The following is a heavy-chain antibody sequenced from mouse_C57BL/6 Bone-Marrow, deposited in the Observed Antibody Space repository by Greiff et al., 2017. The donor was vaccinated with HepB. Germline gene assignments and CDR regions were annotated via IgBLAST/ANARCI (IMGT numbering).Heavy chain of an antibody. J-gene: IGHJ2*01. CDR3: ASLYSNYGGYYFDY. CDR2: INPSSGYT. CDR1: GYTFTSYW. Sequence: QVHVKQSGAELAKPGASVKLSCKASGYTFTSYWMHWVKQRPGQGLEWIGYINPSSGYTKYNQKFKDKATLTADKSSSTAYMQLSSLTYEDSAVYYCASLYSNYGGYYFDYWGQGTTLTVSS. V-gene: IGHV1-7*01. D-gene: IGHD2-5*01.